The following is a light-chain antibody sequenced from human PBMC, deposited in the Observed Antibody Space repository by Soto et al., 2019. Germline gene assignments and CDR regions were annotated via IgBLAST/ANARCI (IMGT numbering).Light chain of an antibody. V-gene: IGKV1-5*03. CDR3: QQYDSLPWT. CDR2: KAS. CDR1: QSISHW. J-gene: IGKJ1*01. Sequence: DIQMTQSPSTLSASVGDRVNITCRASQSISHWLAWYQQEPGKAPKFLNYKASTLHTGVPSRFSGSGSGAEFTLTISRLQPEDSATYYCQQYDSLPWTFGQGTKVEIK.